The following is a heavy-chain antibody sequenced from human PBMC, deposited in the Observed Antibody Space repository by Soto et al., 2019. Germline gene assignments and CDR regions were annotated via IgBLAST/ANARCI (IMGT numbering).Heavy chain of an antibody. D-gene: IGHD5-18*01. Sequence: EVQLVESGGGLVQPGGSVRLSCAASKFTITSYWMHWVRQAPGKGLVWVSRINSDGSSISYADAVKGRFTISRDNAKNTLYLQMTSLRVADTAVYYCAREGSHGYFLRGMYVWGQGTTVTVFS. CDR2: INSDGSSI. J-gene: IGHJ6*01. CDR1: KFTITSYW. CDR3: AREGSHGYFLRGMYV. V-gene: IGHV3-74*01.